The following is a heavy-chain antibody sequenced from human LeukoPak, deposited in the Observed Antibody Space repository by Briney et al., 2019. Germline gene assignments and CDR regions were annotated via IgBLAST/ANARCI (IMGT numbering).Heavy chain of an antibody. CDR3: ARVGYGDYATYFDY. V-gene: IGHV4-34*09. CDR1: GGSFSGYY. D-gene: IGHD4-17*01. CDR2: INHSGST. J-gene: IGHJ4*02. Sequence: SETLSLTCAVYGGSFSGYYWSWIRQPPGKGLEWIGEINHSGSTNYNPSPKSRVTISVDTSKNQFSLKLSSVAAADTAVYYCARVGYGDYATYFDYWGQGTLVTVSS.